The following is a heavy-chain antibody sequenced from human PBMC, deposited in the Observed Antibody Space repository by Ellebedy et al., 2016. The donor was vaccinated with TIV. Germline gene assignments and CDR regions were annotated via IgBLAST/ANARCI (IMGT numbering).Heavy chain of an antibody. CDR2: ISSSSSYI. J-gene: IGHJ4*02. D-gene: IGHD6-13*01. Sequence: GGSLRLSXAASGFTFSSYSMSWVRQAPGKGLEWVSSISSSSSYIYYADSVKGRFTISRDNAKNSLYLQMNSLRAEDTAVYYCARVGIAADFFKYWGQGTLVTVSS. V-gene: IGHV3-21*01. CDR3: ARVGIAADFFKY. CDR1: GFTFSSYS.